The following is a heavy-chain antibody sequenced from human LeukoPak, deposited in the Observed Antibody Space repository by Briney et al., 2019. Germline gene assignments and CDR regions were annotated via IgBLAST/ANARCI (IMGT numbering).Heavy chain of an antibody. CDR3: ARLSYVAGTTGNYYFDY. CDR2: IYYSGST. V-gene: IGHV4-59*01. J-gene: IGHJ4*02. D-gene: IGHD6-19*01. CDR1: GGSISSYY. Sequence: PSETLSLTCTVSGGSISSYYWSWIRQPPGKGLECIGYIYYSGSTNHNPSLKSRVTISLDTSKNQFSLKMSSVTAADTAVYYCARLSYVAGTTGNYYFDYWGQGTLVTVSS.